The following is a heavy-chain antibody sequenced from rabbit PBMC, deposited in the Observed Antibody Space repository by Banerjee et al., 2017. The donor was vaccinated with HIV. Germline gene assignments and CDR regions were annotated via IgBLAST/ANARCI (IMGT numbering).Heavy chain of an antibody. J-gene: IGHJ4*01. CDR3: ARSIGDAGYGFNL. CDR2: IGAGSGGST. CDR1: GFSFSSSYW. D-gene: IGHD4-2*01. Sequence: QEQLEESGGDLVKPGASLTLTCTASGFSFSSSYWILWVRQAPGKGLEWIGCIGAGSGGSTYYANWAKGRFTISKSSSTTVTLQMPSLTAADTATYFCARSIGDAGYGFNLWGPGTLVTVS. V-gene: IGHV1S45*01.